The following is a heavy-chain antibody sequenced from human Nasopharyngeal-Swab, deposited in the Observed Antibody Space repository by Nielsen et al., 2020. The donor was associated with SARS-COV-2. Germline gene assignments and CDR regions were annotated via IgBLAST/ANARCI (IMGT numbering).Heavy chain of an antibody. CDR2: IKSKTDGGTT. CDR3: TTGRYSSGWRGKTHYFDY. Sequence: VRQAPGKGLEWVGRIKSKTDGGTTDYAAPVKGRFTISRDDSKNTLYLQMNSLKTEDTAVYYCTTGRYSSGWRGKTHYFDYWGQGTLVTVSS. J-gene: IGHJ4*02. D-gene: IGHD6-19*01. V-gene: IGHV3-15*01.